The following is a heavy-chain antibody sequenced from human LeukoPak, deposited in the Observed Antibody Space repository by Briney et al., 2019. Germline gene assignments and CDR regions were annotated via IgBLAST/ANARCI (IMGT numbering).Heavy chain of an antibody. CDR1: GFTFDDYG. Sequence: SGGSLRLSCAASGFTFDDYGMNWVRHAPGKGLEWVSGITWNGGSTGYTDSVKGRFTISRDNAKNSLYLQMNSLRAEDTALYYCARDLLYVASSGYYPFDYWGQGTLVTVSS. V-gene: IGHV3-20*04. CDR3: ARDLLYVASSGYYPFDY. J-gene: IGHJ4*02. CDR2: ITWNGGST. D-gene: IGHD3-22*01.